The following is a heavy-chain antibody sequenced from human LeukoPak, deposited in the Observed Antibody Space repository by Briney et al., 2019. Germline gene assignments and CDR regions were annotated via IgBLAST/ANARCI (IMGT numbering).Heavy chain of an antibody. CDR2: ISDSGGST. V-gene: IGHV3-23*01. CDR3: ASRPHGDYPYFDY. CDR1: GFTVSNSY. J-gene: IGHJ4*02. Sequence: GSLKLSCAASGFTVSNSYMSWVRQAPGEGLEWVSAISDSGGSTYYADSVKGRFTISRDNAKNTLYLQMNSLRDEDTAVYYCASRPHGDYPYFDYWGQGTLVTVSS. D-gene: IGHD4-17*01.